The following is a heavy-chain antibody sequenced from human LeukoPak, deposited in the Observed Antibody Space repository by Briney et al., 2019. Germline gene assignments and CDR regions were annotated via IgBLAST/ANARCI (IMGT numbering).Heavy chain of an antibody. CDR2: IKKDGSEK. Sequence: GGSLRLSCAASGFTLSTYWMSWVRQAPGKGLEWVANIKKDGSEKYYVDSVKGRFTISRDNAKNSLYLQMNSLRAEDTAVYYCARSYYDSSGYYDSGDAFDIWGQGTMVTVSS. J-gene: IGHJ3*02. CDR3: ARSYYDSSGYYDSGDAFDI. CDR1: GFTLSTYW. D-gene: IGHD3-22*01. V-gene: IGHV3-7*01.